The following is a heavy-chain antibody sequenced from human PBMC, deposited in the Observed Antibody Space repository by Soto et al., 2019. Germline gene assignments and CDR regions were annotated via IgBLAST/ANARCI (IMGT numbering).Heavy chain of an antibody. CDR3: ERISSFDAFDI. V-gene: IGHV2-26*01. D-gene: IGHD6-6*01. CDR2: IFSNDEK. Sequence: QVTLKESGPVLVKPTETLTLTCTVSGFSLSNARMGVSWIRQPPGKALEWLAHIFSNDEKSYSTSLKSRLTISKDSYKSPGVLTMTNIDPVDTATYYCERISSFDAFDIWGQGTMVTVSS. J-gene: IGHJ3*02. CDR1: GFSLSNARMG.